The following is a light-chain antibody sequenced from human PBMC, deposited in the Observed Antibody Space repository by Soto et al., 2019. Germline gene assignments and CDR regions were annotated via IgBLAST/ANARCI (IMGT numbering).Light chain of an antibody. CDR2: AAS. CDR1: QGISSY. V-gene: IGKV1-9*01. J-gene: IGKJ1*01. CDR3: QQLNSYPPWT. Sequence: IQLTQSPSSLSASVGDRVTITCRASQGISSYLAWYQQKPGKAPKLLIYAASTLHSGVPSRFSGSGSGTDFTLTISSLQPEDFATYYRQQLNSYPPWTRGQGTKVEIK.